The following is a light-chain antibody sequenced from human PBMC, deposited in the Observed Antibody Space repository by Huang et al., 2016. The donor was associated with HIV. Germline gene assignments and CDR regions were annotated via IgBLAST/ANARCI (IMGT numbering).Light chain of an antibody. CDR2: GAS. CDR3: QQSYNTPWT. Sequence: DIQMTQSPSSLSASVGDRVTITCRASQSITNYLNWDQQKPGKAPNLLIYGASSLQSGVPARCIGSGSGTDVTLTISSLQPGDFATYYGQQSYNTPWTFGQGTKVEIK. CDR1: QSITNY. V-gene: IGKV1-39*01. J-gene: IGKJ1*01.